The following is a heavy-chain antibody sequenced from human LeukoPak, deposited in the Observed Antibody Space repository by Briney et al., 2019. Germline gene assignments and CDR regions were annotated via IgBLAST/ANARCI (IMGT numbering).Heavy chain of an antibody. V-gene: IGHV4-59*01. CDR1: GFTFSDYY. CDR3: ARGIAARP. CDR2: IYYSGST. Sequence: GSLRLSCAASGFTFSDYYMSWIRQPPGKGLEWIGYIYYSGSTNYNPSLKSRVTISVDTSKNQFSLKLSSVTAADTAVYYCARGIAARPWGQGTLVTVSS. J-gene: IGHJ5*02. D-gene: IGHD6-13*01.